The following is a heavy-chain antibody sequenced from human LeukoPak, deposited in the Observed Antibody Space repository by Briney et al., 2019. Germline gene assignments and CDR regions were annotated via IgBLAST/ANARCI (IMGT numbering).Heavy chain of an antibody. CDR3: AKHGTGWLPPRSYYFYMDV. V-gene: IGHV3-23*01. J-gene: IGHJ6*03. D-gene: IGHD3-22*01. CDR1: QFSFSPYA. Sequence: TGGSLRLSCAASQFSFSPYAMSWVRQAPGKGLEWVSAVVASGTNTYYAGSVKGRFTVSRDKAKNMLYLQMNDLRAEDTATYFCAKHGTGWLPPRSYYFYMDVWGKGTTVTVSS. CDR2: VVASGTNT.